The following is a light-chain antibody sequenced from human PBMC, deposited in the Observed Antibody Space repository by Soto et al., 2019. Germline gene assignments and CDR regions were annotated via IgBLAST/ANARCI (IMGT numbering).Light chain of an antibody. CDR2: GAS. V-gene: IGKV1-39*01. Sequence: IQLTQSPSYLSASVGDRVTVTCRASQNINIYLNWYQQKPGKSPTLLIYGASSLQSGFPSRFSCGGSRTYFTLTTSSLQAEDFATDYCQHSYRSPYTVGQGTRREIK. CDR1: QNINIY. J-gene: IGKJ2*01. CDR3: QHSYRSPYT.